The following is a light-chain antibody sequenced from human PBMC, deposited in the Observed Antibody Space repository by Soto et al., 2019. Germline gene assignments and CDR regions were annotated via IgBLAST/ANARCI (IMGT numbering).Light chain of an antibody. CDR3: CSYAGDGTYV. CDR1: SSDVGTYNL. CDR2: EAI. Sequence: QSALTQPVSMSGSPGQSITISCTGTSSDVGTYNLVSWYQQHPGKAPKLIIYEAIKRASGVSNRFSGSKSGNTASLTISGLQAEDEAHYYCCSYAGDGTYVFGTGTKVTVL. V-gene: IGLV2-23*01. J-gene: IGLJ1*01.